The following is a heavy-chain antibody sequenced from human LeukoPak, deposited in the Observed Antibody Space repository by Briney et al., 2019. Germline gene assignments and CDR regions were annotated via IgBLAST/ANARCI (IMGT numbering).Heavy chain of an antibody. D-gene: IGHD4-17*01. CDR3: ARGPYQRVYGDHRNYYYYGMDV. CDR1: GGSFSGYY. Sequence: KPSETLSLTCAVYGGSFSGYYWSWIRQPPGKGLEWIREINHSGSTNYNPSLKSRVTISVDTSKNQFSLKLSSVTAADTAVYYCARGPYQRVYGDHRNYYYYGMDVWGQGTTVTVSS. J-gene: IGHJ6*02. CDR2: INHSGST. V-gene: IGHV4-34*01.